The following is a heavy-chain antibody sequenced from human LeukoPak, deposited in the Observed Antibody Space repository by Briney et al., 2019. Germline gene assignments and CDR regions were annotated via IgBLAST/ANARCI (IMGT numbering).Heavy chain of an antibody. CDR3: ARSEQFPYYMDV. D-gene: IGHD6-19*01. CDR1: GYTFTIYA. CDR2: ISAYNGNT. V-gene: IGHV1-18*01. J-gene: IGHJ6*03. Sequence: ASVKVSCKASGYTFTIYAISWVRQAPGQGLEWMGWISAYNGNTNYAQKLQGRVTMTRDTSISTAYMELSRLRSDDTAVYYCARSEQFPYYMDVWGKGTTVTVSS.